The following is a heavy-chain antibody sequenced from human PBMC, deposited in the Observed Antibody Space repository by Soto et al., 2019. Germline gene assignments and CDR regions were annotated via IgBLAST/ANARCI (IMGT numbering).Heavy chain of an antibody. D-gene: IGHD6-6*01. CDR1: RFTFSSYS. CDR2: ISSSSSYI. V-gene: IGHV3-21*01. J-gene: IGHJ6*03. Sequence: EVQLVESGGGLVKPGGSLRLSCAASRFTFSSYSMNWVRQAPGKGLEWVSSISSSSSYIYYADSVKGRFTISRDNAKNSLYLQMNSLRAEDTAVYYCARGSRAARMNYYYYYMDVWGKGTTVTVSS. CDR3: ARGSRAARMNYYYYYMDV.